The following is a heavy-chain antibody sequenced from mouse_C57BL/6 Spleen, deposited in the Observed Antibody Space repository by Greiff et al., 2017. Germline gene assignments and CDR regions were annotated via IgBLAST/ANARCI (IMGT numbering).Heavy chain of an antibody. CDR3: ARSDYDGYSWFAY. J-gene: IGHJ3*01. CDR2: MYPGDGDT. CDR1: GYAFSSSW. D-gene: IGHD2-3*01. Sequence: QVQLQQSGPELVKPGASVKISCKASGYAFSSSWMNWVKQRPGKGLEWIGRMYPGDGDTNYNGKFKGKATLTADKSSSTAYMQLSSLKSEDSAVYFCARSDYDGYSWFAYWGQGTLVTVSA. V-gene: IGHV1-82*01.